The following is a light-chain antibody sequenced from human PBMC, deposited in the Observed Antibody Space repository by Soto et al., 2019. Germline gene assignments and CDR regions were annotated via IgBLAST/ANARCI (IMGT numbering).Light chain of an antibody. J-gene: IGKJ3*01. CDR1: QSISNF. CDR3: QQYNSYPI. Sequence: DIQMTQSPSSLSASVGDRVIITCRASQSISNFLNWYQQKPGKAPKVVVYAASTLQSGVPLRFSGSGSGTHFTLTISSLQPEDCATYYCQQYNSYPIFGPGTKVDIK. V-gene: IGKV1-39*01. CDR2: AAS.